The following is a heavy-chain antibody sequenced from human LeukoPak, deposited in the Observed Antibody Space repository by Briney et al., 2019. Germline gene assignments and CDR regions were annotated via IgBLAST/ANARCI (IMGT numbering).Heavy chain of an antibody. CDR3: ARGSAVGHFDS. J-gene: IGHJ4*02. CDR2: IYHSGST. Sequence: SETLSLTCAVSGGSISGSNCCSWVRQPPGKGLEWVGEIYHSGSTNYNPSLMSRVTMSVDKSKNQFSLKLSSVTVADTAVYYCARGSAVGHFDSWGQGTLVTVSS. V-gene: IGHV4-4*02. CDR1: GGSISGSNC. D-gene: IGHD6-13*01.